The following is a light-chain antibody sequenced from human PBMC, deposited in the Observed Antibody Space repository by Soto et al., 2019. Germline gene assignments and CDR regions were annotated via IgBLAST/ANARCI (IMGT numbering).Light chain of an antibody. V-gene: IGKV3-15*01. Sequence: EIVMTQSPATLSVSPGERATLSCRASQSVSSNLAWYQQKPGQAPRLLIYGASTRATGIPARFSGSGSGTEFTLTISSLQPEDFAVYYCQQYNNWPELTFGGGTKVEI. J-gene: IGKJ4*01. CDR3: QQYNNWPELT. CDR2: GAS. CDR1: QSVSSN.